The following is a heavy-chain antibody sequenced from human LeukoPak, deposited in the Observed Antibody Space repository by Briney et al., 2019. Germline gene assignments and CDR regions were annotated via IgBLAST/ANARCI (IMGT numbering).Heavy chain of an antibody. CDR3: ARDFVKMLRGLRYFDY. Sequence: GRSLRLSCAASGFAFSDYGMHWVRQAPGKGLEWVAAIWFDGGNKFYVDSVRGRFTISRDNSKNMMYLQMNSLRAEDTAVYYCARDFVKMLRGLRYFDYWGRGTLVTVSS. V-gene: IGHV3-33*01. CDR2: IWFDGGNK. CDR1: GFAFSDYG. D-gene: IGHD3-10*01. J-gene: IGHJ4*02.